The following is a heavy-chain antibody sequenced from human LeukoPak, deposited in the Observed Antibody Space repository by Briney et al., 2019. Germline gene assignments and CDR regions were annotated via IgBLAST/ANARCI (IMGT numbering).Heavy chain of an antibody. V-gene: IGHV4-34*01. J-gene: IGHJ4*02. D-gene: IGHD6-13*01. Sequence: SETLSLTCAVYGGSFSDHYWSWIRQPPGKGLEWIGEINHSGSTNYNPSLKSRVTISVDTSKDQFSLKLSSVTAADTAVYYCARVDSSSWYNFDYWGQGTLVTVSS. CDR2: INHSGST. CDR1: GGSFSDHY. CDR3: ARVDSSSWYNFDY.